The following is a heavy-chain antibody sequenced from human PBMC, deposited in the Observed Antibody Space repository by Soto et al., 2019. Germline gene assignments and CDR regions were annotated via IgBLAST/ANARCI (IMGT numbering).Heavy chain of an antibody. CDR1: GFPFSSYA. Sequence: TGGSLRLSCAASGFPFSSYAMSWVRQAPGKGLEWVSAISGSGGSTYYADSVKGRFTISRDNSKNTLYLQMNSLRAEDTAVYYCAKDHPHDWNHEILVRSGTGYYGMDFWGQGTTVTVSS. V-gene: IGHV3-23*01. D-gene: IGHD1-1*01. J-gene: IGHJ6*02. CDR2: ISGSGGST. CDR3: AKDHPHDWNHEILVRSGTGYYGMDF.